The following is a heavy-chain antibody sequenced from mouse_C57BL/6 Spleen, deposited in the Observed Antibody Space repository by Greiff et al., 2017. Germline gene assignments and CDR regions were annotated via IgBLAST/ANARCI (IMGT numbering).Heavy chain of an antibody. J-gene: IGHJ4*01. D-gene: IGHD2-3*01. CDR1: GYTFTGYW. CDR2: ILPGSGST. CDR3: ARGFIYDGYYVYAMDY. V-gene: IGHV1-9*01. Sequence: QVQLQQSGAELMKPGASVKLSCKATGYTFTGYWIEWVKQRPGHGLEWIGEILPGSGSTNYNEKFKGKATFTADTSSNTAYMQLSSLTTEDSAIYYCARGFIYDGYYVYAMDYWGQGTSVTVSS.